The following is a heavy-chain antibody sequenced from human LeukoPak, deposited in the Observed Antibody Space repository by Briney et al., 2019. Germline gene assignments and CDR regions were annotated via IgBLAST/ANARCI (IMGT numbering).Heavy chain of an antibody. CDR1: GLTFSNAW. V-gene: IGHV3-11*03. CDR2: ISSSSSYT. CDR3: ARSGSHDY. Sequence: PGGSLRLSCAASGLTFSNAWMRWIRQAPGKGLEWVSYISSSSSYTNYADSVKGRFTISRDNAKNSLYLQMNSLRADDTAVYYCARSGSHDYWGQGTLVTVSS. D-gene: IGHD1-26*01. J-gene: IGHJ4*02.